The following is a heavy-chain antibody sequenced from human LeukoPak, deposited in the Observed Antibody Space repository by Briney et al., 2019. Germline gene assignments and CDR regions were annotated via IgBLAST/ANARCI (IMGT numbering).Heavy chain of an antibody. CDR1: GLTFSSYS. CDR3: ARGGRGYSYGHDY. CDR2: ISSSSSTI. V-gene: IGHV3-48*04. Sequence: GGSLRLSCVASGLTFSSYSMNWVRQAPGKGLEWISYISSSSSTIYYADSVKGRFTISRDNAKNSLYLQMNSLRAEDTAVYYCARGGRGYSYGHDYWGQGTLVTVSS. J-gene: IGHJ4*02. D-gene: IGHD5-18*01.